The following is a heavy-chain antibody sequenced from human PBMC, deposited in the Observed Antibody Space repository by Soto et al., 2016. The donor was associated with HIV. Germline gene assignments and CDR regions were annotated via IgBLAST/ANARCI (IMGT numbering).Heavy chain of an antibody. CDR3: ARMRSAYPGYVDY. Sequence: QLQLQESGPGLVKPSETLSLTCTVSGGSISSINHYWGWIRQPPGKGLEWIGSINYSGSSYYNPSLKSRVTKSVDTSKNQFSLNLSSVTAADTAVYYCARMRSAYPGYVDYWGQGNPWSTVSS. V-gene: IGHV4-39*01. D-gene: IGHD2-15*01. J-gene: IGHJ4*02. CDR1: GGSISSINHY. CDR2: INYSGSS.